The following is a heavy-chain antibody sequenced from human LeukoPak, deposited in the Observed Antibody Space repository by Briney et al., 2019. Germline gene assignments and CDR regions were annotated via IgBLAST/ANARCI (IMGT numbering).Heavy chain of an antibody. D-gene: IGHD3-10*01. V-gene: IGHV1-2*02. CDR1: GYTFTSYY. CDR2: INPNSGGT. J-gene: IGHJ5*02. Sequence: ASVKVSCKASGYTFTSYYMHWVRQAPGQGLEWMGWINPNSGGTNYAQKFQGRVTMTRDTSISTAYMELSRLRSDDTAVYYCARDYPDYYGSGSYFWFDPWGQGTLVTVSS. CDR3: ARDYPDYYGSGSYFWFDP.